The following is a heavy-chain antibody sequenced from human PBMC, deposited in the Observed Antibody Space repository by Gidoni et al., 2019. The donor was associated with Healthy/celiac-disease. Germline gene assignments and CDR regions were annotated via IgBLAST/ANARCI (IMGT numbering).Heavy chain of an antibody. D-gene: IGHD3-22*01. CDR1: GFTFSTAG. J-gene: IGHJ3*02. CDR3: TTDLAYDSSGYWLGAFDI. CDR2: IKSKTDGGTT. Sequence: EVQLVESGGGLVKPGGSLRLSCAASGFTFSTAGVSWVRQAPGKGLEWVGRIKSKTDGGTTDYAAPVKGRFTISRDDSKNTLYLQMNSLKTEDTAVYYCTTDLAYDSSGYWLGAFDIWGQGTMVTVSS. V-gene: IGHV3-15*01.